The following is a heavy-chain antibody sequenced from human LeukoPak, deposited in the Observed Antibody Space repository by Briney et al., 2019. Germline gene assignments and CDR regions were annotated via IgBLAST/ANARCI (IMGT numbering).Heavy chain of an antibody. CDR1: VTLDNYA. CDR3: AKGAQYDFWSGYTLEYFDV. D-gene: IGHD3-3*01. CDR2: ISASGGST. Sequence: GGSLRPSCAASVTLDNYAMSWVRQAPGKGLEWVSFISASGGSTHYADSVKGRFTISRDNSKNTLYLQINSLRAEDAATYYCAKGAQYDFWSGYTLEYFDVWGKGTLVTVSS. J-gene: IGHJ4*02. V-gene: IGHV3-23*01.